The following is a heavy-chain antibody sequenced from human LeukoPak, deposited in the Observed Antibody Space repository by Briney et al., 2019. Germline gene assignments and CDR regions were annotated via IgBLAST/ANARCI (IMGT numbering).Heavy chain of an antibody. D-gene: IGHD1-26*01. V-gene: IGHV4-4*02. Sequence: SETLSLTCAGSGGSISSPNWWTWVRQRPGKGLEWIGGIYHSGRTNSNPSLESRVIMSVDKSKNQFSLKLTSVTAADTAVYYCARVGHNWFDPWGQGTLVTVSS. CDR1: GGSISSPNW. CDR3: ARVGHNWFDP. J-gene: IGHJ5*02. CDR2: IYHSGRT.